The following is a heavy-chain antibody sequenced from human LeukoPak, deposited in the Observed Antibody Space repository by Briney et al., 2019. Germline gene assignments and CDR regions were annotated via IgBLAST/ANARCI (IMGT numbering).Heavy chain of an antibody. CDR1: GGTFSGYA. V-gene: IGHV1-69*13. CDR3: AKGLSCSGGSCYPYYFDY. Sequence: GASVKVSCKASGGTFSGYAISWVRQAPGQGLEWMGGVIPIFGTANYAQKFQGRVTITADESTSTAYMELSSLRSEDAAVYYCAKGLSCSGGSCYPYYFDYWGQGTLVTVSS. CDR2: VIPIFGTA. D-gene: IGHD2-15*01. J-gene: IGHJ4*02.